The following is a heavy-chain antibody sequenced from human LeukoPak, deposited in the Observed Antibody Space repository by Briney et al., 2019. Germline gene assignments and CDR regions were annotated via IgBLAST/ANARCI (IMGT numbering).Heavy chain of an antibody. CDR1: GFTVNNNY. V-gene: IGHV3-66*01. J-gene: IGHJ4*02. Sequence: GGSLRLSCAASGFTVNNNYMSWVRQAPGKGLEWVSIIFSGGDTNYADSVKGRLTISRDNSKNTLFLQMNSLRADDTAVYYCARVDYGSGSYFDLWGQGTLVTVSS. CDR3: ARVDYGSGSYFDL. CDR2: IFSGGDT. D-gene: IGHD3-10*01.